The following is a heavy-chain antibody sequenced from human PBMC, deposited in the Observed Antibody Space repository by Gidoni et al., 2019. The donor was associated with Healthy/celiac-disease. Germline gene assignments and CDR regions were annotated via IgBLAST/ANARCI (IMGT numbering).Heavy chain of an antibody. V-gene: IGHV3-33*01. CDR3: ARSGGYYSDY. CDR2: IWYDGTNK. J-gene: IGHJ4*02. CDR1: GFSFSSYG. D-gene: IGHD1-26*01. Sequence: QVQLVESGGGVVQPGRSLRLSCAASGFSFSSYGMHWVRQAPGKGLGWVAVIWYDGTNKFYADSVKGRFTISRDNSKNTLYLQMNSLRAEDTSVYYCARSGGYYSDYWGQGTRVTVSS.